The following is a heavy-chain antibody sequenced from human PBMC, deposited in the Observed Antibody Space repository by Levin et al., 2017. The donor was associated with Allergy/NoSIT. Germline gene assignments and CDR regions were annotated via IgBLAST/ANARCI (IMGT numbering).Heavy chain of an antibody. Sequence: GASVKVSCKASGGTFSSYAISWVRQAPGQGLEWMGGIIPIFGTANYAQKFQGRVTITADESTSTAYMELSSLRSEDTAVYYRARFTHDAFDIWGQGTMVTVSS. CDR1: GGTFSSYA. CDR2: IIPIFGTA. CDR3: ARFTHDAFDI. V-gene: IGHV1-69*13. J-gene: IGHJ3*02.